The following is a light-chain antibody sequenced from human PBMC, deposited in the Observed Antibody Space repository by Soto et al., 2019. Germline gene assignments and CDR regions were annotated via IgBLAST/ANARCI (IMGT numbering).Light chain of an antibody. Sequence: DIQMTQSPSTLSGSVGDRVTITCRASQTISSWLAWYQQKPGKAPKLLIYKASTLKSGVPSRFSGSGSGTEFTLTIRSMQTDDFANYYCQHYNSYSEGFGQGTKVDIK. CDR1: QTISSW. V-gene: IGKV1-5*03. CDR3: QHYNSYSEG. J-gene: IGKJ1*01. CDR2: KAS.